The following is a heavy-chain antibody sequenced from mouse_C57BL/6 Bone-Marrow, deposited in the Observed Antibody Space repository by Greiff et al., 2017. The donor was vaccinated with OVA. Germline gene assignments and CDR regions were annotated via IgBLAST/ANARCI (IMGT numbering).Heavy chain of an antibody. CDR1: GYTFTSYG. CDR2: IYPRSGNT. J-gene: IGHJ1*03. Sequence: QVQLQQSGAELARPGASVKLSCKASGYTFTSYGISWVKQRTGQGLEWIGEIYPRSGNTYYNEKFKGKATLTADKSSSTAYMELRSLTSDDSAVYFCARRRVRYFDVWGTGTTVTVSS. CDR3: ARRRVRYFDV. V-gene: IGHV1-81*01.